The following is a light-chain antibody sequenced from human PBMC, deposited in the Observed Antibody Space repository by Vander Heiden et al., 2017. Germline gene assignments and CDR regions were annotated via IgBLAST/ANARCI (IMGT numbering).Light chain of an antibody. Sequence: SSELTQDPPVSVALGQTVRITCQGDSLRSDYASWYQQKPGQAPVLVIYGKNNRPSGIPDRFSGSSSGNTASLTITGAQAEDEADYYCNSRDSRGNHPFGGGTKLTVL. J-gene: IGLJ2*01. CDR3: NSRDSRGNHP. CDR2: GKN. V-gene: IGLV3-19*01. CDR1: SLRSDY.